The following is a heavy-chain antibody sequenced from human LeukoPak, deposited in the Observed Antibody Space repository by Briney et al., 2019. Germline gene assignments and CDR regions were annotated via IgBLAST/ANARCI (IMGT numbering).Heavy chain of an antibody. CDR3: AKVLAVTSYGAKSIFDH. CDR2: IWYDGSNK. Sequence: GGSLRLSCAASGFTFSNYGMHWVRQAPGKGLEWVAFIWYDGSNKYYADSVKGRYTISRDNSKNTVYLQMNSLRAEDTAVYYCAKVLAVTSYGAKSIFDHWGQGTLVTVSS. J-gene: IGHJ4*02. V-gene: IGHV3-30*02. CDR1: GFTFSNYG. D-gene: IGHD4-23*01.